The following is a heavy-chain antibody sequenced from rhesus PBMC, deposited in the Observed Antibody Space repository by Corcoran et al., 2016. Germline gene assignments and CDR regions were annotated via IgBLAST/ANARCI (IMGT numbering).Heavy chain of an antibody. J-gene: IGHJ4*01. V-gene: IGHV1S2*01. CDR1: GYTFTDYY. CDR2: TNPYNGNT. Sequence: QVQLVQSGAEVKKPGSSVKVSCKASGYTFTDYYMHGVRQAPRQGLKWMGWTNPYNGNTKDAQKFQGRVTQTRDTSTSTAYMELSSLRSEDTAVYYCARGGYSSWSVTFDYWGQGVLVTVSS. D-gene: IGHD6-13*01. CDR3: ARGGYSSWSVTFDY.